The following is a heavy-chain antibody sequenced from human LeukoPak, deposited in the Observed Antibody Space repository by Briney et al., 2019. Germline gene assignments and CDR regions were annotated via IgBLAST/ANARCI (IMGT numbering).Heavy chain of an antibody. CDR2: INPSGGST. D-gene: IGHD6-19*01. CDR1: GYTFTSYY. V-gene: IGHV1-46*01. Sequence: ASVKVSCKASGYTFTSYYMHWVRQAPGQGLEWMGIINPSGGSTSYAQKFQGRVTMTRDTSTSTVYMELSRLRSDDTAVYYCARGGENSSPPIAFDIWGQGTMVTVSS. CDR3: ARGGENSSPPIAFDI. J-gene: IGHJ3*02.